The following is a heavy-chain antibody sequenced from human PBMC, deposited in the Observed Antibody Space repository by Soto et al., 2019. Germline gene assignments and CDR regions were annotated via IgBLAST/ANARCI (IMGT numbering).Heavy chain of an antibody. CDR2: FYFRGNS. Sequence: SETLSLTCTVSGDSISNADYYWSWIRQPPGKGLEWIGYFYFRGNSFYNPSLRSRVTISVDTSKNQFSLNLNSVTAADTAVYYCARDFGYYDRSGFPSPGWFDSWGHGTLVTVSS. CDR3: ARDFGYYDRSGFPSPGWFDS. CDR1: GDSISNADYY. D-gene: IGHD3-22*01. J-gene: IGHJ5*01. V-gene: IGHV4-30-4*01.